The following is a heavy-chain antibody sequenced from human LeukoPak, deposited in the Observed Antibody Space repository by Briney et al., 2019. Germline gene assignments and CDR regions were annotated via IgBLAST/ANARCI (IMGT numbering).Heavy chain of an antibody. CDR3: ARQLTYYYDSSGYYFFDY. D-gene: IGHD3-22*01. V-gene: IGHV4-38-2*01. CDR1: GYSISSGYY. J-gene: IGHJ4*02. Sequence: SETLSLTCAVSGYSISSGYYWGWIRQPPGKGLEWIGSIYHSGSTYYNPSLKSRVTISVDTSKNQFSLKLSSVTAADTAVYYCARQLTYYYDSSGYYFFDYWGQGTLVTVSS. CDR2: IYHSGST.